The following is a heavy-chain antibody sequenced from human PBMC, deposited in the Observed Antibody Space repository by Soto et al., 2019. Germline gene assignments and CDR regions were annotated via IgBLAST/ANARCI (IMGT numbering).Heavy chain of an antibody. CDR3: ARHDRDGGWDFAY. V-gene: IGHV1-69*02. Sequence: QVQLVQSGAEVKKPGSSVKVSCKASGGTFSSYTISWVRQAPGQGLEWMGRIIPILGIANYAPKFQGRVTITADKSTSTAYMELSSLRSEDTAVYYCARHDRDGGWDFAYWGQGTLVTVSS. CDR2: IIPILGIA. D-gene: IGHD6-19*01. CDR1: GGTFSSYT. J-gene: IGHJ4*02.